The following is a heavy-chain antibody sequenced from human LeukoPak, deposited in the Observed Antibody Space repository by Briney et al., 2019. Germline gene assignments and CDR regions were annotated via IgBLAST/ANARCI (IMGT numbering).Heavy chain of an antibody. V-gene: IGHV3-53*01. CDR3: ASTTRGGTYYYYMDV. J-gene: IGHJ6*03. D-gene: IGHD1-1*01. Sequence: GGSLRLSCAASEFTVSSNYMTWVRQAPGKELEWVSVIYSGGSTYYADSVKGRFTVSRDNSKNTLYLQMNSLRAEDTAVYYCASTTRGGTYYYYMDVWGKGTTVTISS. CDR2: IYSGGST. CDR1: EFTVSSNY.